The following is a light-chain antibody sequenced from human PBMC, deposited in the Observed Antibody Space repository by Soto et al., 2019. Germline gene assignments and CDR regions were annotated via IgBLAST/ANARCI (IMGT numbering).Light chain of an antibody. J-gene: IGLJ2*01. CDR3: AAWYDSLSGLV. CDR1: ISNIGSNY. Sequence: QSVLTQPPSASATPGQTVTISCSGSISNIGSNYVYWYQHLPGTAPKLLISRNNQRPSGVPSRFFCSKSGTSASLAISGRRSADDVAYYCAAWYDSLSGLVFGGGTKLTVL. CDR2: RNN. V-gene: IGLV1-47*01.